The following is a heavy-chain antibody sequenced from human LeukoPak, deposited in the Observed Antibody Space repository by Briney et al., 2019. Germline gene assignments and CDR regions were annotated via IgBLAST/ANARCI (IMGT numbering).Heavy chain of an antibody. CDR1: GYSISSGYY. CDR2: IGINHSGST. CDR3: ARDSSGWYGRYYFDY. D-gene: IGHD6-19*01. Sequence: SETLSLTCTVSGYSISSGYYWGWIRQPPGKGLEWIGTIGINHSGSTNYNPSLKSRVTISVDTSKNQFSLKLSSVTAADTAVYYCARDSSGWYGRYYFDYWGQGTLVTVSS. J-gene: IGHJ4*02. V-gene: IGHV4-38-2*02.